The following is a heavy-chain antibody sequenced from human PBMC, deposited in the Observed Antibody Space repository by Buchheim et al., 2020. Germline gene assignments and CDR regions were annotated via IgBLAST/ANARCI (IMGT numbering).Heavy chain of an antibody. CDR3: ARETYNSGSYSDY. V-gene: IGHV3-48*01. Sequence: EVQLVESGGGLVQPGGSLRLSCAASGFTFSSYSMNWVRQAPGKGLEWVSYISSSSRTIYYADSVKGRFTISRANAKCSLYLQMNSLRAGDTAVYYCARETYNSGSYSDYWGQGTL. D-gene: IGHD1-26*01. CDR2: ISSSSRTI. CDR1: GFTFSSYS. J-gene: IGHJ4*02.